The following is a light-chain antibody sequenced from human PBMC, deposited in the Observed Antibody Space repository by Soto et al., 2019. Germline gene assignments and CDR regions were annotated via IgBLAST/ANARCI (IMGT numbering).Light chain of an antibody. CDR1: QTIATF. CDR3: QQTYRTPVT. CDR2: AAS. J-gene: IGKJ2*01. V-gene: IGKV1-39*01. Sequence: DIQMTQSPSSLSASVGDRVTITCRASQTIATFLNWYQQRPGQAPRLLIYAASNLDNGVRSTFSGSGSETVFTLTISSLEPEDFATYFCQQTYRTPVTCGQGTKLEIK.